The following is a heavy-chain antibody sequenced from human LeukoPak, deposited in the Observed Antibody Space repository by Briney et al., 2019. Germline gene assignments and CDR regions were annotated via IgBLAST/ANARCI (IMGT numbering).Heavy chain of an antibody. Sequence: GGSLRLSCAASGFTFSNHGMHWVRQAPGKGLEWVAVIWYDASNQYCADSVKGRFTISRDNSKNTVSLQMNSLRAEDTAVYYCVRDRGARYLDLWGRGTPVTVSS. CDR1: GFTFSNHG. V-gene: IGHV3-33*01. CDR3: VRDRGARYLDL. D-gene: IGHD3-10*01. CDR2: IWYDASNQ. J-gene: IGHJ2*01.